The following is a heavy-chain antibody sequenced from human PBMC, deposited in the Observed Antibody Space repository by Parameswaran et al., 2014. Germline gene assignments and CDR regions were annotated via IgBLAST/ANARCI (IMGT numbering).Heavy chain of an antibody. Sequence: VRQAPGKGLEWVSVIYSGGSTYYADSVKGRFTISRDNSKNTLYLQMNSLRAEDTAVYYCARNDYGAYYYGMDVWGQGTTVTVSS. CDR2: IYSGGST. D-gene: IGHD4-17*01. CDR3: ARNDYGAYYYGMDV. V-gene: IGHV3-53*01. J-gene: IGHJ6*02.